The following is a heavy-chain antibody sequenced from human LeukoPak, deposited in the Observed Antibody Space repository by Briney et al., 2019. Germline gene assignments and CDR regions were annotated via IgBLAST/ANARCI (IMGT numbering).Heavy chain of an antibody. Sequence: GGSLRLSCAASGFTVSSNYMSWVRQAPGEGLEWVSVIYSGGSTYYADSVKGRFTISRDNSKDTLYLQMNSLRAEDTAVYYCAKDAHIQLGYFDYWGQGTLVTVSS. D-gene: IGHD5-18*01. V-gene: IGHV3-53*01. J-gene: IGHJ4*02. CDR3: AKDAHIQLGYFDY. CDR1: GFTVSSNY. CDR2: IYSGGST.